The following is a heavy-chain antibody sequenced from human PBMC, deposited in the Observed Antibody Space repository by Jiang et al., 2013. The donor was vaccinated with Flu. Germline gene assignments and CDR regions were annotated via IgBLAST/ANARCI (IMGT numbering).Heavy chain of an antibody. J-gene: IGHJ4*02. V-gene: IGHV4-31*03. CDR2: IYYSGST. D-gene: IGHD2-2*01. Sequence: SDSGLVKPSQTLSLTCTVSGGSISSGGYYWSWIRQHPGKGLEWIGYIYYSGSTYYNPSLKSRVTISVDTSKNQFSLKLSSVTAADTAVYYCASVVPAATYYFDYWGQGTLVTVSS. CDR1: GGSISSGGYY. CDR3: ASVVPAATYYFDY.